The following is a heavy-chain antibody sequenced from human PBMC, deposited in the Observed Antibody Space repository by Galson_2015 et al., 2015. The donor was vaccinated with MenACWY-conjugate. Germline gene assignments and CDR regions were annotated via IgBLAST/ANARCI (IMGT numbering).Heavy chain of an antibody. Sequence: PALVKPTQTLTLTCTFSGFSLSTSGVCVSWIRQSPGKALEWLARIAWDDDKYYSTSLKTRLTISKDTSKNQVVLTMTNMDPVDTATYYCARIRYVPGTRHAEYFQHWGQGTLVTVSS. D-gene: IGHD1-1*01. V-gene: IGHV2-70*11. CDR2: IAWDDDK. CDR1: GFSLSTSGVC. CDR3: ARIRYVPGTRHAEYFQH. J-gene: IGHJ1*01.